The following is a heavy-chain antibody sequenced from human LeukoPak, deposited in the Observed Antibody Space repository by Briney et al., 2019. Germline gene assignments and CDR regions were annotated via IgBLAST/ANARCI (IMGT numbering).Heavy chain of an antibody. CDR1: GYTFTSYD. CDR2: MNPNSGNT. D-gene: IGHD3-10*01. Sequence: ASVKVSCKASGYTFTSYDINWVRQATGQGLEWMGWMNPNSGNTGYAQKFQGRVTMTRNTSISTAYMELSSLRSEDTAVYYCARDGLLWFGELLPNWFDPWGQGTLVTVSS. CDR3: ARDGLLWFGELLPNWFDP. J-gene: IGHJ5*02. V-gene: IGHV1-8*01.